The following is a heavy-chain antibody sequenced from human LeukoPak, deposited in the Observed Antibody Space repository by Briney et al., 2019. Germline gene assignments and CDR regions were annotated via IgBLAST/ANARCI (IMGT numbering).Heavy chain of an antibody. V-gene: IGHV3-53*01. CDR1: GFTVSSNY. CDR3: ARLSYGGFDC. Sequence: PGGSLRLSCAASGFTVSSNYMSWVRQAPGKGLEWVSVIYSGDNTYYADSVKGRFTISRDNSKNTRYLQMNSLRAEDTAVYYCARLSYGGFDCWGQGTLVTVSS. D-gene: IGHD4-23*01. J-gene: IGHJ4*02. CDR2: IYSGDNT.